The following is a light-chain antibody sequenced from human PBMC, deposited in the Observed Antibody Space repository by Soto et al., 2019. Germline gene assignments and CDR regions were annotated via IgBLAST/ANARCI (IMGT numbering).Light chain of an antibody. CDR3: QSYDSSLSGPFYV. CDR1: SSNIGAGYD. V-gene: IGLV1-40*01. CDR2: GNS. J-gene: IGLJ1*01. Sequence: SVLTQPPSVSGAPGQRVTISCTGSSSNIGAGYDVHWYQQLPGTAPKLLIYGNSNRPSGVPDRFSGSKSGTSASLAITGLQADDEADYYCQSYDSSLSGPFYVFGTGTKVTVL.